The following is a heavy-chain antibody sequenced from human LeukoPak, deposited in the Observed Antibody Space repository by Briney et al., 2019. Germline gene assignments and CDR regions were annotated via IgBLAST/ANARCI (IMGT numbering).Heavy chain of an antibody. CDR1: GLRFSDQY. J-gene: IGHJ6*02. V-gene: IGHV3-11*01. Sequence: GGSLRLSCAVSGLRFSDQYMIWIHQTPGKGLEWVSFISGSGANTFYADSMKGRFTISKDNTKNSLFLQMNSLRAEDTAIYYCATLHFYAMGVWGQGTTVTVSS. CDR2: ISGSGANT. CDR3: ATLHFYAMGV.